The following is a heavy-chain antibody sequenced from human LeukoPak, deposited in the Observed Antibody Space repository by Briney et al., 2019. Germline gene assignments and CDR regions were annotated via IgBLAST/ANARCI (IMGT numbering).Heavy chain of an antibody. CDR2: IYYSGST. CDR1: GGSISSSSYY. J-gene: IGHJ4*02. D-gene: IGHD3-22*01. V-gene: IGHV4-39*01. CDR3: ARRAKATTMIVVVTYFDY. Sequence: SGTLSLTCTVSGGSISSSSYYWGWIRQPPGKGLEWIGSIYYSGSTYYNPSLKSRVTISVDTSKNQFSLKLSSVTAADTAVYYCARRAKATTMIVVVTYFDYWGQGTLVTVSS.